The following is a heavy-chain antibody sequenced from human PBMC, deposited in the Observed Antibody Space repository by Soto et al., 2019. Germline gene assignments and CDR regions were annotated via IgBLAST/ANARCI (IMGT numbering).Heavy chain of an antibody. V-gene: IGHV3-7*02. CDR2: INQGGREK. J-gene: IGHJ3*02. D-gene: IGHD3-10*01. CDR3: AKYGSGSYGAYALDI. Sequence: ASVKVSCKASGGTFSSYAISWVRQAPGQGLEWVANINQGGREKNYVDSVKGRFSISRDDAEKSHHLQMNSLRVEDTAVYYCAKYGSGSYGAYALDIWGQGTMVTV. CDR1: GGTFSSYA.